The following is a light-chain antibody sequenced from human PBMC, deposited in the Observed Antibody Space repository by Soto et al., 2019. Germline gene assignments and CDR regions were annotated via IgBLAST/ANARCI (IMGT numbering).Light chain of an antibody. CDR1: RDISNS. V-gene: IGKV1-12*01. J-gene: IGKJ1*01. CDR3: QQTSAFPRT. Sequence: DIQMTQSPSSVSASVRDRLTITCRASRDISNSLAWYQQTPRKAPKLLLRGASSLHRGVPSRFSGGGAGTEFTLTISSLQPEDFATYYCQQTSAFPRTFGQGTKV. CDR2: GAS.